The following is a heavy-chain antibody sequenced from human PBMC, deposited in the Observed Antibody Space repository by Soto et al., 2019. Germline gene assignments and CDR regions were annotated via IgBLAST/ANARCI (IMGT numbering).Heavy chain of an antibody. Sequence: QVQLQQWGAGLLKPSETLSLTCAVYGGSFSGYYWSWIRQPPGKGLEWIGEINHSGSTNYNPSLKSRVTISVDTSKNQFSLKLSSVTAADTAVYYCARAGYSSGWYGEYWGQGTLVTVSS. V-gene: IGHV4-34*01. J-gene: IGHJ4*02. CDR3: ARAGYSSGWYGEY. CDR2: INHSGST. D-gene: IGHD6-19*01. CDR1: GGSFSGYY.